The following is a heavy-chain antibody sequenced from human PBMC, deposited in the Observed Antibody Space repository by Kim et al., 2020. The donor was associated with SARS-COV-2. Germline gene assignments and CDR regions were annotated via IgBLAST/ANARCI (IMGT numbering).Heavy chain of an antibody. D-gene: IGHD3-22*01. CDR2: IYYSGST. CDR1: GGSISSGGYY. V-gene: IGHV4-31*03. Sequence: SETLSLTCTVSGGSISSGGYYWSWIRQNPGKGLEWIGYIYYSGSTYYNPSLKSRVTISVDTSKNQFSLKLSSVTAADTAVYYCARADTRITMIVVVITAFDIWGQGTMVTVSS. J-gene: IGHJ3*02. CDR3: ARADTRITMIVVVITAFDI.